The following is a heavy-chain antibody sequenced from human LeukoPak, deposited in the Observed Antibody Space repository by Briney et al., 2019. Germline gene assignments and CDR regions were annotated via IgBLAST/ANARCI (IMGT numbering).Heavy chain of an antibody. D-gene: IGHD3-10*01. V-gene: IGHV1-69*06. J-gene: IGHJ6*03. CDR1: GGSFSTFP. CDR3: ARVKSAVSGSYSMDV. CDR2: IMPLFETA. Sequence: GASVKVSCKASGGSFSTFPIAWVRQAPGQGLEWMGGIMPLFETANYAQKFQGRLMITADTSTGTAFMDLTSLTSEDTAVYYCARVKSAVSGSYSMDVWGTGTTVTISS.